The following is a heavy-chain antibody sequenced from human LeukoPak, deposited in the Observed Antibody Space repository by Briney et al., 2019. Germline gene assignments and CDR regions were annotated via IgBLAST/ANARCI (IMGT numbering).Heavy chain of an antibody. CDR3: AAWTDRGYNF. J-gene: IGHJ4*02. V-gene: IGHV3-7*01. D-gene: IGHD5-24*01. CDR1: GFTFSGSW. Sequence: PGGSLRLSCAASGFTFSGSWMNWVRQAPGKGLEWVANINPDGRQKRFVDSVVGRFTMSRDNAKNSLYLQMNSLRVEDTAVFYCAAWTDRGYNFWGQGTLVTVSS. CDR2: INPDGRQK.